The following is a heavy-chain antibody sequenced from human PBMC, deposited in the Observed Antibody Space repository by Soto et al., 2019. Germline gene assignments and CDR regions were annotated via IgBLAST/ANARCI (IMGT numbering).Heavy chain of an antibody. Sequence: PSETLSLTCAVSGGSISSSGWWSWVRQPPGKGLEWIGEIYHSGNTNYNPSLKSRVTISVDTSKNQFSLKLTSVTAADTAVYYCARDKITGLFDYWGQGTLLTVSS. CDR3: ARDKITGLFDY. D-gene: IGHD2-8*02. CDR1: GGSISSSGW. CDR2: IYHSGNT. J-gene: IGHJ4*02. V-gene: IGHV4-4*02.